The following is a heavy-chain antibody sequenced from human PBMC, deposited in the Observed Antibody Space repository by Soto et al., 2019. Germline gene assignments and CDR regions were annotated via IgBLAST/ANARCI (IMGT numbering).Heavy chain of an antibody. CDR1: GFTFSSYA. D-gene: IGHD2-21*02. Sequence: GGSLRLSCAASGFTFSSYAMSWVRQAPGKGLEWMGIIHPSGGSTSYAQKFQGRXXXXXXXSXNTVYMELSSLRSEDTAVYYCARFPCGGDCYDHSFDYWGQGTLVTVSS. CDR3: ARFPCGGDCYDHSFDY. CDR2: IHPSGGST. J-gene: IGHJ4*02. V-gene: IGHV1-46*01.